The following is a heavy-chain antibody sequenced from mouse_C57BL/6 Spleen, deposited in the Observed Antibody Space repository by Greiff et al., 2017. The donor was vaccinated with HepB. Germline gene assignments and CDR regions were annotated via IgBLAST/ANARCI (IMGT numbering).Heavy chain of an antibody. Sequence: EVQLQQSGAELVRPGASVKLSCTASGFNIKDDYMHWVKQRPEQGLEWIGWIDPENGDTEYASKFQGKATITADTSSNTAYLQLSSLTSEDTAVYYGTTYGNYRFAYWGQGTLVTVSA. J-gene: IGHJ3*01. V-gene: IGHV14-4*01. CDR3: TTYGNYRFAY. CDR2: IDPENGDT. CDR1: GFNIKDDY. D-gene: IGHD2-1*01.